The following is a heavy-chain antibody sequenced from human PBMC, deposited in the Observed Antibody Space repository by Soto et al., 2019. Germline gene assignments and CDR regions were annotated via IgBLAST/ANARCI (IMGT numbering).Heavy chain of an antibody. CDR2: ISYSGST. CDR3: TRRQGSYLDQ. V-gene: IGHV4-59*01. J-gene: IGHJ4*02. CDR1: GGSISSFY. Sequence: QVQLQESGPGLVKPSETLSLNCTVSGGSISSFYWSWVRQTPGKGLEWIGYISYSGSTNYNPSLNXPVYIXXDTSKKQFSLKLTSVTTADTAVYYCTRRQGSYLDQWGQGTLVTVSS. D-gene: IGHD2-15*01.